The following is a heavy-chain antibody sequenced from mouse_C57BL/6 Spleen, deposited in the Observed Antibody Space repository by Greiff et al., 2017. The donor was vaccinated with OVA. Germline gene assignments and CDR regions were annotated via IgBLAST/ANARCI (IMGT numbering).Heavy chain of an antibody. CDR1: GYTFTSYW. V-gene: IGHV1-59*01. CDR3: ARRLYDYDDLYYFDY. D-gene: IGHD2-4*01. J-gene: IGHJ2*01. Sequence: VQLQQPGAELVRPGTSVTLSCKASGYTFTSYWMHWVKPRPGQGLEWIGVIDPSDSYTNYNQKFKGKATLTVDTSSSTAYMQLSSLTSEDSAVYYCARRLYDYDDLYYFDYWGQGTTLTVSS. CDR2: IDPSDSYT.